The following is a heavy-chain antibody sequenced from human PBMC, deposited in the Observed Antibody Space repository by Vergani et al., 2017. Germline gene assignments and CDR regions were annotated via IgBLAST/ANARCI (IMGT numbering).Heavy chain of an antibody. Sequence: QVQLVQSGAEVKKPGASVKVSCKASGYTFTDYAMHLVRQAPGQRLDWMGWINAGNGNTKNSQKFQGRVTIIRDTSASTAYMELSSLRSEDTAVYYCAGVQYYYDSSGYYYLSAFDIWGQGTMVTVSS. D-gene: IGHD3-22*01. CDR3: AGVQYYYDSSGYYYLSAFDI. CDR2: INAGNGNT. CDR1: GYTFTDYA. V-gene: IGHV1-3*01. J-gene: IGHJ3*02.